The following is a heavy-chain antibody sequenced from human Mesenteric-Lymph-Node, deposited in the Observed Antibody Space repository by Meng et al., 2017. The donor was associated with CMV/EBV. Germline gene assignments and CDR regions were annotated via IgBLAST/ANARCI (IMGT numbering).Heavy chain of an antibody. V-gene: IGHV1-69*05. CDR1: GGTFSSYA. CDR2: IIPIFGTA. CDR3: ARDRQSYCSSTSCYVGFDY. Sequence: SVKVSCKASGGTFSSYAISWVRQAPGQGLEWMGGIIPIFGTANYAQKFQGRVTITTDESTSTAYMELSSLRSEDTAVYYCARDRQSYCSSTSCYVGFDYWGQGTLVTV. J-gene: IGHJ4*02. D-gene: IGHD2-2*01.